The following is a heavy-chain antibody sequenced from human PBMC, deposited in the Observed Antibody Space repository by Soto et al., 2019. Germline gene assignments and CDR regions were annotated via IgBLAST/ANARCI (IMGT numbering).Heavy chain of an antibody. CDR1: GFTFSSSA. J-gene: IGHJ3*02. Sequence: EVQLLESGGGLVQPGGSLRLSCAASGFTFSSSAMSWLRQAPGKGLEWVSAISDSGDDTHYADSVKGRFTLSRDNSKNTLYLQMSSLRAEDTALYYCAKQVTGWYNDAFDIWGQGTMVTVSS. D-gene: IGHD6-19*01. CDR2: ISDSGDDT. V-gene: IGHV3-23*01. CDR3: AKQVTGWYNDAFDI.